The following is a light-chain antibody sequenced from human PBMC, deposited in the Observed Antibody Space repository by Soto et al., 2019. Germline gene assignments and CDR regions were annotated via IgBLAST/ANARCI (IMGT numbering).Light chain of an antibody. Sequence: DIQMTQAPSTLSTSIGDRVTITCRASQSIGDWLAGYQQKPGKAPKILIYRASTLESGVPSRFRGSGSGTEDSLTIRSLQLDDCATYYGQQYNGYSRAFGQRPKVEIK. V-gene: IGKV1-5*03. CDR2: RAS. CDR3: QQYNGYSRA. CDR1: QSIGDW. J-gene: IGKJ1*01.